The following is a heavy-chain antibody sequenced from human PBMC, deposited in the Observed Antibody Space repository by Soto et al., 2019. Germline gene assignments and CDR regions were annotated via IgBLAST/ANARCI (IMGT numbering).Heavy chain of an antibody. CDR1: GGSFSGYY. CDR2: INHSGST. D-gene: IGHD3-22*01. V-gene: IGHV4-34*01. CDR3: ARRTRYDSSGYCPNFYY. Sequence: QVQLQQWGAGLLKPSETLSLTCAVYGGSFSGYYWSWIRQPPGKGLEWIGEINHSGSTNYNPSLKSRGNSSVNTSKNRCSLKLSGMTAADTGVDYWARRTRYDSSGYCPNFYYWGHGTLVTVSS. J-gene: IGHJ4*01.